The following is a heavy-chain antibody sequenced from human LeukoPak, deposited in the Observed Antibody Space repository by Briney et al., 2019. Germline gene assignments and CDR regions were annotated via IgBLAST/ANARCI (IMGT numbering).Heavy chain of an antibody. V-gene: IGHV3-21*01. CDR3: ASSTLWSSSGWWDFDY. D-gene: IGHD6-19*01. CDR2: ISGSGGST. J-gene: IGHJ4*02. CDR1: GFTVSSNY. Sequence: GGSLRLSCAASGFTVSSNYMSWVRQAPGKGLEWVSAISGSGGSTYYADSVKGRFTISRDNAKNSLYLQMNSLRAEDTAVYYCASSTLWSSSGWWDFDYWGQGTLVTVSS.